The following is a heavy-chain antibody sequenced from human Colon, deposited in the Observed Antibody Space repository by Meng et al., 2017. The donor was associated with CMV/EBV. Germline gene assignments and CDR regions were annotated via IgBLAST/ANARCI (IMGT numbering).Heavy chain of an antibody. D-gene: IGHD4-17*01. Sequence: GSLRLSCSVSGDSISNTDYYWGWIRQSPGKGLEWIGSINHGGTAFYNPSLKSPVTISVDTSKNQFSLKVMSVTAAATAVYYCAREGVTVTTPFEYWGQGTLVTVSS. V-gene: IGHV4-39*07. CDR1: GDSISNTDYY. CDR3: AREGVTVTTPFEY. CDR2: INHGGTA. J-gene: IGHJ4*02.